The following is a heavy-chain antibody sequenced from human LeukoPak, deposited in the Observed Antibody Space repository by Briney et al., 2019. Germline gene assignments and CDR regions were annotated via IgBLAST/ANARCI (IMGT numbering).Heavy chain of an antibody. D-gene: IGHD1-14*01. CDR1: GFTFSTNA. CDR2: ISGRTGST. J-gene: IGHJ3*01. CDR3: ARHVAIGIRAFDS. Sequence: GGSLRLSCAASGFTFSTNAMSWVRQAPGKGLEWVSAISGRTGSTYYADSVKGRFTISRDNSMNMLYLQMNSLRAEDTALYYCARHVAIGIRAFDSWGQGTLVTVSS. V-gene: IGHV3-23*01.